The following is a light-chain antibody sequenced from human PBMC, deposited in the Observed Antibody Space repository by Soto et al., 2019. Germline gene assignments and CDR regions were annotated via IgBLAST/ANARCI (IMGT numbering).Light chain of an antibody. Sequence: DSQMTQFPSTLSASVGDRVTITCRASQRISPWLAWYQQKPGKAANILISKSSTLQSGVPPRFSGSGSGTEFTLTIRSLQPDDFATYYCQQYERYPMTFGGGTKVEIK. V-gene: IGKV1-5*03. CDR1: QRISPW. J-gene: IGKJ4*01. CDR2: KSS. CDR3: QQYERYPMT.